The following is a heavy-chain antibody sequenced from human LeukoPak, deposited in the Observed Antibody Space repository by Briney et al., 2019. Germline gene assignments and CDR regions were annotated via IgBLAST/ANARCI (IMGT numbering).Heavy chain of an antibody. Sequence: GASVKVSCKASGYTFTSYAISWVRQAPGQGLEWMGGIIPIFGTANYAQKFRGRVTITADKSTSTAYMELSSLRSEDTAVYYCAREGYSYGYFLGHYYYYMDVWGKGTTVTVSS. J-gene: IGHJ6*03. CDR2: IIPIFGTA. CDR3: AREGYSYGYFLGHYYYYMDV. D-gene: IGHD5-18*01. V-gene: IGHV1-69*06. CDR1: GYTFTSYA.